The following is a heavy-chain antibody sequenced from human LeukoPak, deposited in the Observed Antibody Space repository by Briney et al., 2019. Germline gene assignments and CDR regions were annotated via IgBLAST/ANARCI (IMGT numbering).Heavy chain of an antibody. CDR3: ARLPRLETYSSGYC. Sequence: KPSETLSLTCTVSGGSITNYYWSWIRHSSGKGLEWIGYMYYTGSAYYNPSLKSRVTISVDTSKNQFSLKLSSVTAADTAVYYCARLPRLETYSSGYCWGQGTLVTVSS. CDR1: GGSITNYY. J-gene: IGHJ4*02. D-gene: IGHD3-22*01. CDR2: MYYTGSA. V-gene: IGHV4-59*01.